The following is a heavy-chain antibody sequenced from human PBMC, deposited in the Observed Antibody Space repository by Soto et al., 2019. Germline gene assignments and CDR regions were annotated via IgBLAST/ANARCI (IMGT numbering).Heavy chain of an antibody. CDR3: ARVGWANSGLH. D-gene: IGHD6-19*01. CDR1: GGSINSYY. CDR2: IYYSGST. Sequence: SQTLSLTCTVSGGSINSYYWSWIRQPPGKGLERIGYIYYSGSTNYNPSLKSRVTISIDTSKNQFSLELSSVTAADTARYYCARVGWANSGLHWGQGTLVTVSS. V-gene: IGHV4-59*01. J-gene: IGHJ4*02.